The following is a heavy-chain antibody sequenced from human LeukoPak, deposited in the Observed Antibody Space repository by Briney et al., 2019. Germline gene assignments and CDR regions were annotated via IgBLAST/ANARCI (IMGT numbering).Heavy chain of an antibody. J-gene: IGHJ6*03. D-gene: IGHD5-12*01. CDR1: GYTFTSYY. CDR2: INPSGGST. Sequence: GASVTVSCKASGYTFTSYYMHWVRQAPGQGLEWMGIINPSGGSTSYAQKFQGRVAMTRDTSISTAYMELSRLRSDDTAVCYCARAGGYSGYADTYYYYYYMDVWGKGTTVTVSS. V-gene: IGHV1-46*01. CDR3: ARAGGYSGYADTYYYYYYMDV.